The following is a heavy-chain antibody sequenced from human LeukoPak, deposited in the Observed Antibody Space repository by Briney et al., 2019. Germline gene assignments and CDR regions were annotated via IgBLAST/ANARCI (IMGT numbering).Heavy chain of an antibody. D-gene: IGHD1-26*01. J-gene: IGHJ4*02. CDR1: GYTFTGYY. Sequence: GASVKVSCEASGYTFTGYYMHWVRQAPGQGLEWMGWINPNSGGTNYAQKFQGRVTMTRDTSISTAYMELSRLRSDDTAVYYCARDREWELRGYFDYWGQGTLVTVSS. CDR2: INPNSGGT. V-gene: IGHV1-2*02. CDR3: ARDREWELRGYFDY.